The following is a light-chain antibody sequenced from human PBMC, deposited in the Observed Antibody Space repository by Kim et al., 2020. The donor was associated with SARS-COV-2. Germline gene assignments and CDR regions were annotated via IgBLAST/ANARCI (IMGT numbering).Light chain of an antibody. Sequence: QSALTQPASVSGSPGQSITISCTGTSSDVGSYNLVSWYQQHPGNAPKLMIYEVSKRPSGVSNRFSGSKSGNTASLTISGLQAEDEADYYCCSYAGSSTVVFGGGTQLTVL. J-gene: IGLJ2*01. V-gene: IGLV2-23*02. CDR2: EVS. CDR3: CSYAGSSTVV. CDR1: SSDVGSYNL.